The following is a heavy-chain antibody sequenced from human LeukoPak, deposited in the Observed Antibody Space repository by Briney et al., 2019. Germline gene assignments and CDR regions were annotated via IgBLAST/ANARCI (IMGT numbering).Heavy chain of an antibody. Sequence: SETLSLTCTVSGGSICSYYWSWLRQPAGKGREWIGRIYTSGGTNYNPSLQSRVTMSIDPSKNQFSPKLSRGAAAAPGVFYWARVDAGKVTLRSGAFVFWGQGTMVTVSS. V-gene: IGHV4-4*07. CDR2: IYTSGGT. D-gene: IGHD2-21*02. J-gene: IGHJ3*01. CDR3: ARVDAGKVTLRSGAFVF. CDR1: GGSICSYY.